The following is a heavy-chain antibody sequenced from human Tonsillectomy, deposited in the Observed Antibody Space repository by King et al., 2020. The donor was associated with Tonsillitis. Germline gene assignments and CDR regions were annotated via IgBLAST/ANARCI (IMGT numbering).Heavy chain of an antibody. D-gene: IGHD1-26*01. CDR1: GGTFASYG. CDR2: IIPIFGTT. Sequence: QLVQSGAEVKKPGSSVKVSCKASGGTFASYGISWVRQAPGLGLEWMGGIIPIFGTTNYAQKFQGRVTITADQSTKTAYMELSSLTFEDRAVYYCARGTHTATVGLGGKTHHFHYMNVWGQGTTVTVSS. CDR3: ARGTHTATVGLGGKTHHFHYMNV. V-gene: IGHV1-69*01. J-gene: IGHJ6*02.